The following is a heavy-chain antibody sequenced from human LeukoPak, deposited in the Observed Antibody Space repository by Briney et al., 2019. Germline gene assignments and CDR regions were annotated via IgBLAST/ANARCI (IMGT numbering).Heavy chain of an antibody. CDR2: IHFNGTNK. Sequence: QPGGSLRLSCVISGFTLSHFGIPWVRQAPGKGLDWVAFIHFNGTNKNYADSVKGRSTVSRDNSKNTVYLQMSSLRGEDTAVYYCVRGDSVNYWGQGTLVAVSA. V-gene: IGHV3-30*02. CDR3: VRGDSVNY. CDR1: GFTLSHFG. J-gene: IGHJ4*02. D-gene: IGHD3-16*01.